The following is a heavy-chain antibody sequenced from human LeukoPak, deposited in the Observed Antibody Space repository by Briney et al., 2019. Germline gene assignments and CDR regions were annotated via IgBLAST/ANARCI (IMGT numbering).Heavy chain of an antibody. CDR2: FDPEDGET. V-gene: IGHV1-24*01. CDR3: ATPTSPLPAAMYAFDI. D-gene: IGHD2-2*01. CDR1: GYTLTELS. Sequence: ASVKVSCKVSGYTLTELSMHWVRQAPGEGLEWMGGFDPEDGETIYAQKFQGRVTMTEDTSTDTAYMELSSLRSEDTAVYYCATPTSPLPAAMYAFDIWGQGTMVTVSS. J-gene: IGHJ3*02.